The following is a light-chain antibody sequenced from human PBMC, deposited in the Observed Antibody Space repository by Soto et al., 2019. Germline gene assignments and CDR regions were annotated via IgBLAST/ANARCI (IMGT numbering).Light chain of an antibody. CDR2: QDT. J-gene: IGLJ2*01. Sequence: SYELIQPPSVSVSPGQTASITCSGDKLGDKYASWYQQKPGQSPVLVIYQDTKRPSGIPERFSGSNSGNTATLTISGTQGMDEADYYCQAWDSSTHVVFGGGTKVTVL. V-gene: IGLV3-1*01. CDR3: QAWDSSTHVV. CDR1: KLGDKY.